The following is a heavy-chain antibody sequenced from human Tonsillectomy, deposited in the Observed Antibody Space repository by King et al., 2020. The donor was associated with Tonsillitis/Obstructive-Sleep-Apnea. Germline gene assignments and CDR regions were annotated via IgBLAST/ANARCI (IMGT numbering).Heavy chain of an antibody. J-gene: IGHJ6*04. CDR1: GGSVSSVGYY. Sequence: QLQESGPGLVKPSETLSLICSVSGGSVSSVGYYWSWIRQPPGKGLEWIGYIYHSGTTAYNPSLKSRVTISIDTSKNQFSLELTSVTAADTAVYYCARVVDVWGKGTTVIVSS. V-gene: IGHV4-61*08. CDR3: ARVVDV. CDR2: IYHSGTT.